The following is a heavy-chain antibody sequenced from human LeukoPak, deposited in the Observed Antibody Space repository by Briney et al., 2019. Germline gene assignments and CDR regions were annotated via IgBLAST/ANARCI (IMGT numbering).Heavy chain of an antibody. Sequence: QSGGSLRLSCAASGFTFSSYGMHWVRQAPGKGLEWVAVISDDGSNKYYADSVKGRFTISRDNSKNTLYLQMNSLRAEDTAMYYCAKDSQLWAGFFDYWGRGTLVTVSS. J-gene: IGHJ4*02. CDR3: AKDSQLWAGFFDY. V-gene: IGHV3-30*18. D-gene: IGHD3/OR15-3a*01. CDR1: GFTFSSYG. CDR2: ISDDGSNK.